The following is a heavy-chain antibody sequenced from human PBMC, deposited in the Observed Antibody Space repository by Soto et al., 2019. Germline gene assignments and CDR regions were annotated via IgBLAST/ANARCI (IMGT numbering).Heavy chain of an antibody. CDR1: GGSISSSSYY. CDR3: ARNSYSYDTTPYYYYYYGMDV. J-gene: IGHJ6*02. Sequence: SETLSLTCTVSGGSISSSSYYWGWIRQPPGKGLEGIGSIYYSGSTYYNPSLKSRVTISVDTSKNQFSLRLSSVTAADTAVYYCARNSYSYDTTPYYYYYYGMDVWGQGTTVTVSS. D-gene: IGHD5-18*01. CDR2: IYYSGST. V-gene: IGHV4-39*01.